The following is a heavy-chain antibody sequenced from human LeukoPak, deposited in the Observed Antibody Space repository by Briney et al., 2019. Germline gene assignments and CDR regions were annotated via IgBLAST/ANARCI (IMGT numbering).Heavy chain of an antibody. CDR2: TYYRSKWYN. D-gene: IGHD3-10*01. CDR1: GDSVSSNSAA. Sequence: SRTLSLTCAISGDSVSSNSAAWNWIRQSPSRGLEWLGRTYYRSKWYNDYAVSVKSRITINPDTSKNQFSLQLNSVTPEDTAVYYCAREEYYYGSGSYYFPDWFDPWGQGTLVTVSS. J-gene: IGHJ5*02. CDR3: AREEYYYGSGSYYFPDWFDP. V-gene: IGHV6-1*01.